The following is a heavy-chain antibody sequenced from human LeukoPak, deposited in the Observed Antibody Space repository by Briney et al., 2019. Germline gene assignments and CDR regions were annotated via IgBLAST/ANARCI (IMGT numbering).Heavy chain of an antibody. CDR3: ARDSNVYYYDSSGYVDY. Sequence: GGSLRLSCAASGFTFSSYGMHRVRQAPGKGLEWVAVISYDGSNKYYADSVKGRFTISRDNSKNTLYLQMNSLRAEDTAVYYCARDSNVYYYDSSGYVDYWGQGTLVTVSS. CDR2: ISYDGSNK. V-gene: IGHV3-30*19. J-gene: IGHJ4*02. CDR1: GFTFSSYG. D-gene: IGHD3-22*01.